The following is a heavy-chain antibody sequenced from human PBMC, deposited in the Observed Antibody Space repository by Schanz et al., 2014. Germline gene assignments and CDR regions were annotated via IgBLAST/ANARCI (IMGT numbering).Heavy chain of an antibody. CDR3: ARSEMDRGVIWGY. Sequence: EVQLVESGGALVQPGGSLRLSCSASGFTFSDHWMSWVRQAPGKGLEWVANIRQEGSEKYYVDSVKGRFTVSRDDAKNSLYLQMNSLRVEDTAVYYCARSEMDRGVIWGYWGQGTLVTVSS. CDR2: IRQEGSEK. CDR1: GFTFSDHW. D-gene: IGHD3-10*01. J-gene: IGHJ4*02. V-gene: IGHV3-7*01.